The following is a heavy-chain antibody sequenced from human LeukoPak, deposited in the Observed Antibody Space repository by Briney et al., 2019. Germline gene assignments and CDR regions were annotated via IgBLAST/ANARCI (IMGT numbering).Heavy chain of an antibody. D-gene: IGHD3-10*01. CDR1: GFTFDDYA. V-gene: IGHV3-9*01. CDR2: ISWNSGSI. J-gene: IGHJ6*02. Sequence: PGGSLRLSCAASGFTFDDYAMHWVRQAPGKGLEWVSGISWNSGSIGYADSAKGRFTISRDNAKNSLYLQMNSLRAEDTALYYCAKDMNTQLGSGSYYNEVGMDVWGQGTTVTVSS. CDR3: AKDMNTQLGSGSYYNEVGMDV.